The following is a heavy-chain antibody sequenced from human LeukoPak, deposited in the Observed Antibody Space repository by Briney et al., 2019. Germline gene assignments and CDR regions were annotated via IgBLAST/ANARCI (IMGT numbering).Heavy chain of an antibody. V-gene: IGHV3-23*01. CDR2: ISIAGDRT. CDR3: TRDIGD. CDR1: GFTFSNHA. Sequence: GGSLRLSCTVFGFTFSNHAMTWVRQAPGRGLEWVSAISIAGDRTYYADSVKGRFTISRDNSENTLYLQMNSLKAEDTAVYYCTRDIGDWGQGTLVTVSS. J-gene: IGHJ4*02. D-gene: IGHD3-16*01.